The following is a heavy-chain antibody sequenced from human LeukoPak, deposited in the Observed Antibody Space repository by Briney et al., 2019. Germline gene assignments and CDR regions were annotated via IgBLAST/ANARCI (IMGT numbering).Heavy chain of an antibody. CDR1: GGSISSYY. V-gene: IGHV4-4*07. J-gene: IGHJ4*02. CDR2: IYTSGST. CDR3: ARGGPDYYDSSGPLN. D-gene: IGHD3-22*01. Sequence: PSETLSLTCTVSGGSISSYYWSWIRQPAGKGLEWIGRIYTSGSTNYNPSLKSRVTISVDTSKNQFSLKLSSVTAADTAVYYCARGGPDYYDSSGPLNWGQGTLVTVSS.